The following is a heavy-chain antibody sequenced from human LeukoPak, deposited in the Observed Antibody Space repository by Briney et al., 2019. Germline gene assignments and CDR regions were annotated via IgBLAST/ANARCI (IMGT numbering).Heavy chain of an antibody. CDR3: ARVKIRSGYHFGYCFDY. CDR1: GFTFSSYE. J-gene: IGHJ4*02. V-gene: IGHV3-53*01. Sequence: GGSLRLSCAASGFTFSSYEMNWVRQAPGKGLEWVSVIHSGGNTSYADSVKGRFTISRDNSENTLYLQMNSLRAEDTAVYYCARVKIRSGYHFGYCFDYWGQGILVTVSS. D-gene: IGHD5-12*01. CDR2: IHSGGNT.